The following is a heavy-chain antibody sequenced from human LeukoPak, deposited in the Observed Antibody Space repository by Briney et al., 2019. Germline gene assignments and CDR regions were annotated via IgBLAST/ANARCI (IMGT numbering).Heavy chain of an antibody. CDR2: INPNSGDT. J-gene: IGHJ4*02. CDR3: ASGPSDLGSSSQY. V-gene: IGHV1-2*02. CDR1: GYIFTVYH. Sequence: ASVMVSCKASGYIFTVYHIHWVRQAPGQGLEWMGWINPNSGDTNYAQNFQGRVTMTRDTSISTAYMELSSLRSDDTALYYCASGPSDLGSSSQYWGQGSLVTVSS. D-gene: IGHD6-6*01.